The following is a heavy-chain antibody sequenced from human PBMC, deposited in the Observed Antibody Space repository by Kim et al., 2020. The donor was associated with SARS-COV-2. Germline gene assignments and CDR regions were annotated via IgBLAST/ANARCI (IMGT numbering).Heavy chain of an antibody. Sequence: KIQGRVTMTTDTSTSTAYMELRSLRSDDTAVYYCARDLDYGSGDYYFDYWGQGTPVTVSS. CDR3: ARDLDYGSGDYYFDY. J-gene: IGHJ4*02. D-gene: IGHD3-10*01. V-gene: IGHV1-18*01.